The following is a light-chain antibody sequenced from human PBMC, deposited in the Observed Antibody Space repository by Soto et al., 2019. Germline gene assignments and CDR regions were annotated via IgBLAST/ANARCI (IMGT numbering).Light chain of an antibody. CDR2: DVT. CDR3: CSNAGSYTLV. Sequence: QSALTQPRSVSGSPGQSVTISCTGTSSDVGSYNYVSWYQQHPGKAPKVTIYDVTKRPSGVPDRFSGSKSGNTASLTISGLQAEDEADYYCCSNAGSYTLVFGTGTRSPS. V-gene: IGLV2-11*01. J-gene: IGLJ1*01. CDR1: SSDVGSYNY.